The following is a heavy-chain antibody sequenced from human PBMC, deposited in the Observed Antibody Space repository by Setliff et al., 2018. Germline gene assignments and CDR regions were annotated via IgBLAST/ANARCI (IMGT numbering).Heavy chain of an antibody. D-gene: IGHD6-25*01. CDR1: EYTFTNYW. V-gene: IGHV5-51*01. J-gene: IGHJ3*02. Sequence: GESLKISCKASEYTFTNYWIGWVRQMPGKGLEWMGIIYPRDSDTRYSPSFQGQVTMSADKSINTAYLQWSSLKASDTAMYYCARLGAPASHDAFDIWGQGTMVTVSS. CDR2: IYPRDSDT. CDR3: ARLGAPASHDAFDI.